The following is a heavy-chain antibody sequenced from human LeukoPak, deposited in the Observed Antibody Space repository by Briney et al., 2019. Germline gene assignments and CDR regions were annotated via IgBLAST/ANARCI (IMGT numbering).Heavy chain of an antibody. CDR2: ISSSGSTI. V-gene: IGHV3-48*03. J-gene: IGHJ4*02. CDR1: GFTFSSYA. CDR3: ARGIDYYDSSGYYPDY. D-gene: IGHD3-22*01. Sequence: GGSLRLSCAASGFTFSSYAMSWVRQAPGKGLEWVSYISSSGSTIYYADSVKGRFTISRDNAKNSLYLQMNSLRAEDTAVYYCARGIDYYDSSGYYPDYWGQGTLVTVSS.